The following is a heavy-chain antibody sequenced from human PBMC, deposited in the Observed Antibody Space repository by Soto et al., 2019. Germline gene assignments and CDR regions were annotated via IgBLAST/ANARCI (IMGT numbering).Heavy chain of an antibody. CDR3: ARMSYFYDKWYFDL. V-gene: IGHV4-30-4*02. J-gene: IGHJ2*01. CDR1: GASINNNDYC. CDR2: VYYSGST. Sequence: PSDTLSLTCTVSGASINNNDYCWSWIRQTPGKGLEWIGYVYYSGSTDYIPSLKSRLSMSIDKSQNRFTLKLNSVTAADTATYYCARMSYFYDKWYFDLWGRGTLVTGSS. D-gene: IGHD3-22*01.